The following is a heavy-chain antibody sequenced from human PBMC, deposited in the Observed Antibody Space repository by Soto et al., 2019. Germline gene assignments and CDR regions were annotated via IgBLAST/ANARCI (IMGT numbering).Heavy chain of an antibody. V-gene: IGHV1-45*02. J-gene: IGHJ4*02. Sequence: QMQLVQSGAEVKKPGSTVTVSCKALGNTFTYRSLHWVRQAPGQALEWMGWITPFNGDVHYAQKFQERVNITRDRSSNNAYMRMSSLRSEDTAMYYCASGGAGSGPFTWELPDHWGQGTLVTVSS. D-gene: IGHD1-26*01. CDR2: ITPFNGDV. CDR1: GNTFTYRS. CDR3: ASGGAGSGPFTWELPDH.